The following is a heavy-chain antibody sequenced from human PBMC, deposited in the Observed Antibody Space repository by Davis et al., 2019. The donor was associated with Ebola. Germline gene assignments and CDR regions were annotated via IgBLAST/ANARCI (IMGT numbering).Heavy chain of an antibody. CDR2: IYTSGST. CDR3: ARDEGRYCGGDCQDDAFDI. J-gene: IGHJ3*02. D-gene: IGHD2-21*02. CDR1: GGFISRYY. Sequence: PSETLSLTCTVSGGFISRYYWSWIRQPAGKGLEWIGRIYTSGSTNYNPSLKSRVTMSVDTSKNQFSLKLSSVTAADTAVYYCARDEGRYCGGDCQDDAFDIWGQGTMVTVSS. V-gene: IGHV4-4*07.